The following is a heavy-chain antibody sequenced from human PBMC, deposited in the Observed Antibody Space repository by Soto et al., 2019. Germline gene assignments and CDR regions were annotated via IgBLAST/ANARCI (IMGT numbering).Heavy chain of an antibody. D-gene: IGHD3-9*01. CDR2: TNNDGSDT. CDR1: GLTFSSYW. V-gene: IGHV3-74*01. CDR3: IRYDIGLGIDY. J-gene: IGHJ4*01. Sequence: EVQLVESGGGLVQPGGPLRLSCAASGLTFSSYWMHWVRQTPEKVLVWVSHTNNDGSDTTYADSVKGRFTISRDNTKNTPDLQMNSLRDEDTAVYYCIRYDIGLGIDYWGQGTLVTVSS.